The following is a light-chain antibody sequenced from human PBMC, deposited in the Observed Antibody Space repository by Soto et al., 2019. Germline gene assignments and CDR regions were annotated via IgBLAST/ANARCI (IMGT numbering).Light chain of an antibody. V-gene: IGKV1-39*01. CDR3: QESYTTPVA. CDR2: AAS. CDR1: QSISSY. Sequence: DIQMTQSPSSLSASVGDRVTITCRASQSISSYLNWYQQRPGEAPKVLIYAASSLQSGVPSRFSGSGSGTDFTLTINSLQPEDFAPYYCQESYTTPVAFGGGTKVEI. J-gene: IGKJ4*01.